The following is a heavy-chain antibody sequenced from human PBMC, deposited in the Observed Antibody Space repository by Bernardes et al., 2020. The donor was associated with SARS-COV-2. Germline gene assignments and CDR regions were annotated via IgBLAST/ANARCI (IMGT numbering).Heavy chain of an antibody. J-gene: IGHJ4*02. D-gene: IGHD2-21*02. V-gene: IGHV3-23*01. CDR3: AKDYCGGDCDFFDC. CDR2: ISGDTDDT. Sequence: GGSLRLSCAASGFTLSSYAMSWVRQAPGKGLEWVSGISGDTDDTYYAASVKGRFTVSRDNSLNTLFLQMNSLRAEDTAVYYCAKDYCGGDCDFFDCWGQGTLVSVSS. CDR1: GFTLSSYA.